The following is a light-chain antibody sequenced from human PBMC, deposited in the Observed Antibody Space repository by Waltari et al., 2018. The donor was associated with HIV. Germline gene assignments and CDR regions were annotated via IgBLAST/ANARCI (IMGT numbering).Light chain of an antibody. V-gene: IGKV1-39*01. CDR3: QQSLSTPLT. J-gene: IGKJ4*02. CDR2: AAS. CDR1: ESIYVF. Sequence: DIHLPQSPSPLPASVGDTVAITCRANESIYVFLNWFQRKPGKAPKLIIYAASTLENGVPSRFRGSGSGAIFSLTISGLQLGDFATYFCQQSLSTPLTFGGGTRVE.